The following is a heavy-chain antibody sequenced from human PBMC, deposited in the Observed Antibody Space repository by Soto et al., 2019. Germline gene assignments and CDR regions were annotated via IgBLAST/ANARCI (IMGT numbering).Heavy chain of an antibody. CDR1: GFTFSSYG. CDR2: ISYDGSNK. D-gene: IGHD5-18*01. V-gene: IGHV3-30*18. CDR3: AKDDTAMAPFDY. J-gene: IGHJ4*02. Sequence: GGSLRLSCAASGFTFSSYGMHWVRQAPGKGLEWVAVISYDGSNKYYADSVKGRFTISRDNSKNTLYLQMNSLRAEDTAVYYCAKDDTAMAPFDYWGQGTLVTVSS.